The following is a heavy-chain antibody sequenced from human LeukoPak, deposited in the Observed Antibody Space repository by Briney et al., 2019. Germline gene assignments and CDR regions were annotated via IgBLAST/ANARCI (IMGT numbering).Heavy chain of an antibody. CDR3: VRMRYYYDSSGHSGAFDI. J-gene: IGHJ3*02. CDR2: INHSGST. D-gene: IGHD3-22*01. V-gene: IGHV4-34*01. Sequence: SETLSLTCAVYGGSFSGYYWSWIRQPPGKGLEWIGEINHSGSTNYNPSLKSRVTIRVATSKNQFSLKLSLVTAADTAVYYCVRMRYYYDSSGHSGAFDIWGQGTMVTVSS. CDR1: GGSFSGYY.